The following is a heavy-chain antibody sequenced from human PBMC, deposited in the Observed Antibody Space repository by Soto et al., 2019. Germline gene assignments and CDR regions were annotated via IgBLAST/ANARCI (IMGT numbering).Heavy chain of an antibody. Sequence: PGGSLRLSCTGSGFTFGDYAMSWSRQAPGKGLEWVGVIRSKAYGETTDYAASVKGRFTILRDDSKSIAYLQMNRLQSEDTGVYYCTRYTYTSRYSYYGMDVWGPGTTVTVS. J-gene: IGHJ6*02. D-gene: IGHD2-2*01. V-gene: IGHV3-49*03. CDR1: GFTFGDYA. CDR3: TRYTYTSRYSYYGMDV. CDR2: IRSKAYGETT.